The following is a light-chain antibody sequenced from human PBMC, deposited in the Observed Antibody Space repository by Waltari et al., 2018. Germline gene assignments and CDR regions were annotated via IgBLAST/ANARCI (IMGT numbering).Light chain of an antibody. CDR2: EVG. CDR1: SSDIGSYNY. CDR3: SSYTTSNSYV. Sequence: QSALTQPASVSASPGQSITISCTGTSSDIGSYNYVSWYQQHPGKAPKLMIYEVGNRPSGVPTRCSGYKSGNTASLTISGLQAEDEADYYCSSYTTSNSYVFGAGTKVTVL. J-gene: IGLJ1*01. V-gene: IGLV2-14*01.